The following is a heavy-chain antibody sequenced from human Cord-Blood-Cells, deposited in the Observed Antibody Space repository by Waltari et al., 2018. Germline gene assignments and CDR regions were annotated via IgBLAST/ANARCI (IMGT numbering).Heavy chain of an antibody. Sequence: QVQLQQSGPGLVKPSQNLSLTCAIPGDSVSSYSAGWNWIRQSPSRGFEWLGRTYYRSKWYNDYAVSVKSRITINPDTSKNQFSLQLNSVTPEDTAVYYCARTSDDAFDIWGQGTMVTVSS. J-gene: IGHJ3*02. V-gene: IGHV6-1*01. CDR3: ARTSDDAFDI. CDR2: TYYRSKWYN. CDR1: GDSVSSYSAG.